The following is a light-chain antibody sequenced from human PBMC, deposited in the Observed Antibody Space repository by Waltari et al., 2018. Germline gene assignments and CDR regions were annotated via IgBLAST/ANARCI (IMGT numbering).Light chain of an antibody. V-gene: IGKV1-39*01. CDR2: AAS. CDR1: QSISRH. J-gene: IGKJ1*01. Sequence: DIQMTQSPPSLSASVGDRVTITCRASQSISRHLNWYQQKPGKAPKLLIYAASSLQSGVPSRFGGFGSGTDFTLTVSSLQPEDFATYYCQQSYTSPRTFGQGTKVEIK. CDR3: QQSYTSPRT.